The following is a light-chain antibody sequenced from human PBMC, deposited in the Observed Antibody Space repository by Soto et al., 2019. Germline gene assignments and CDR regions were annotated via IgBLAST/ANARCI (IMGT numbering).Light chain of an antibody. CDR2: DAS. CDR1: QSISDW. J-gene: IGKJ3*01. CDR3: QQLNSYPPFT. Sequence: DIQLTQSPSTLSAYVGDRVNMTCRASQSISDWLAWYQQKPGKAPELLISDASTLATGVPSRFSGSGSGTEFTLTISSLQPEDFATYYCQQLNSYPPFTFGPGTKVDIK. V-gene: IGKV1-5*01.